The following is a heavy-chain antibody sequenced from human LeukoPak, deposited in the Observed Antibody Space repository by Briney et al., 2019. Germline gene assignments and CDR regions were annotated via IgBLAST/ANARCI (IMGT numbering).Heavy chain of an antibody. D-gene: IGHD6-6*01. CDR1: GFTFSSYG. CDR2: IRYDGSNK. CDR3: AKAQEYSSSPHNWFDP. Sequence: GGSLRLSCAASGFTFSSYGMHWVRQVPGKGLEWVAFIRYDGSNKYYADSVKGRFTISRDNSKNTLYLQMNSLRPEDTAVYYCAKAQEYSSSPHNWFDPWGQGTLVTVSS. V-gene: IGHV3-30*02. J-gene: IGHJ5*02.